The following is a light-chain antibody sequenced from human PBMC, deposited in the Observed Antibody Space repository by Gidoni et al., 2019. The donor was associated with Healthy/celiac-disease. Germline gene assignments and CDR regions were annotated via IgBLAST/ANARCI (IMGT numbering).Light chain of an antibody. Sequence: DIQMTQSPSSLSASVGDRVTITCRASQSISSWLAWYQQKPGKAPKLLIYKASGLESGVPSRFSGSGSGTDFTLTIRSLQPDDFATYYCQQYNSYPWTFGQGTRVEIK. CDR3: QQYNSYPWT. V-gene: IGKV1-5*03. CDR1: QSISSW. J-gene: IGKJ1*01. CDR2: KAS.